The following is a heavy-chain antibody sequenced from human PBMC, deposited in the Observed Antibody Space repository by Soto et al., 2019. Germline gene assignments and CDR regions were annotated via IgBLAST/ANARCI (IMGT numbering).Heavy chain of an antibody. CDR1: GFTFSSYE. CDR2: ISSSGSTI. CDR3: ARGLPAAGDLDY. D-gene: IGHD6-13*01. J-gene: IGHJ4*02. V-gene: IGHV3-48*03. Sequence: GWSLRLSYAASGFTFSSYEINWVRQAPGKVPERVSYISSSGSTIYYADSVKGRFTISRDNAKKSLYPQLNSLRAEDTAVYYCARGLPAAGDLDYWVQRSLIPVSP.